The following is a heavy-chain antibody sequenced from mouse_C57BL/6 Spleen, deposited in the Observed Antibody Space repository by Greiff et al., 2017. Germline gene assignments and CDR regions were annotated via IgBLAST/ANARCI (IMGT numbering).Heavy chain of an antibody. J-gene: IGHJ4*01. CDR1: GYTFTDYY. D-gene: IGHD2-4*01. CDR2: INPNNGGT. CDR3: ARSIYYDYEYYYAMDY. V-gene: IGHV1-26*01. Sequence: VQLQQSGPELVKPGASVKISCKASGYTFTDYYMNWVKQSHGKSLEWIGDINPNNGGTSYNQKFKGKATLTVDKSSSTAYMELRSLTSEDSAVYFCARSIYYDYEYYYAMDYWGQGTSVTVSS.